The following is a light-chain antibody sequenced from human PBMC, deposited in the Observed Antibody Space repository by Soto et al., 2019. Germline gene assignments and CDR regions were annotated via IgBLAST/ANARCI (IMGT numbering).Light chain of an antibody. Sequence: EIVMTQSPATLSVSPGERATLSCRASQRVSSNLAWYQQKPGQAPRLLIYGASTRATGIPASFSGSGSGTEFTLTISSLQSEDFAVYYCQQYNNWPPMAFGQGTKVEIK. J-gene: IGKJ1*01. V-gene: IGKV3-15*01. CDR2: GAS. CDR3: QQYNNWPPMA. CDR1: QRVSSN.